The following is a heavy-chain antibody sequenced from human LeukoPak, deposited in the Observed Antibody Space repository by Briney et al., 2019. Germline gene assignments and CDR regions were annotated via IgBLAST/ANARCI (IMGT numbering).Heavy chain of an antibody. V-gene: IGHV3-64*01. CDR2: ISSNGGST. CDR3: ARAYSSSWYLLGAFDI. Sequence: GGSLRLSCAASGFTFSSYAMHWVRQAPGKGLEYVSAISSNGGSTYYANSVKGRFTISRDNSKNTLYLQMGSLRAEDMAVYYCARAYSSSWYLLGAFDIWGQRTMATVSS. J-gene: IGHJ3*02. CDR1: GFTFSSYA. D-gene: IGHD6-13*01.